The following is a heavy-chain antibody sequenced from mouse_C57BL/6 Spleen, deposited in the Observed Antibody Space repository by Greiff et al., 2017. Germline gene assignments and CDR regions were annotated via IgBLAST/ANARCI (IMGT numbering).Heavy chain of an antibody. CDR3: AREGFAY. J-gene: IGHJ3*01. D-gene: IGHD3-3*01. Sequence: QVQLQQSGAELVKPGASVKLSCKASGYTFTSYWMHWVKQRPGQGLEWIGMIHPNSGSTNYNEKFKSKATMTVDKSSSTAYMELSSLTSEDSAVYYWAREGFAYWGQGTLVTVSA. CDR2: IHPNSGST. V-gene: IGHV1-64*01. CDR1: GYTFTSYW.